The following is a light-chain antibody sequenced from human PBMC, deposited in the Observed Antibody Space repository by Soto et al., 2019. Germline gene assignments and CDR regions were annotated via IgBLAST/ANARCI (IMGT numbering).Light chain of an antibody. Sequence: QSALTQPASVSGSPGQSITISCTGTSSDIGGYNYVSWYQHHPGKDPKLIIYDVTNRPSGVSTRFSGSKSDNTASLTISGLQAEDEADYYCNSFTSSSTRGVFGGGTKLTVL. CDR3: NSFTSSSTRGV. CDR2: DVT. CDR1: SSDIGGYNY. J-gene: IGLJ2*01. V-gene: IGLV2-14*03.